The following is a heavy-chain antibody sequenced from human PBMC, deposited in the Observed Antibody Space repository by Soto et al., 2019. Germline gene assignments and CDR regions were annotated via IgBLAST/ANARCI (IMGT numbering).Heavy chain of an antibody. D-gene: IGHD2-2*01. CDR3: AREGPIVVVPAAMREGWFDP. CDR1: GYTFISYG. J-gene: IGHJ5*02. Sequence: QIQLVQSGAEVKKPGASVKVSCKASGYTFISYGISWVRQAPGQGLEWMGWISGYNGNTNYAQKLQGRVTMTTDTSASTAYMELRSLRSDDTAVYCCAREGPIVVVPAAMREGWFDPWGQGTLVTVSS. CDR2: ISGYNGNT. V-gene: IGHV1-18*01.